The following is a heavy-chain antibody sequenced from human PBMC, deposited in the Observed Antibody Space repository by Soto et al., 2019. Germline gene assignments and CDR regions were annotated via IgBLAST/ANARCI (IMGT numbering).Heavy chain of an antibody. Sequence: EVQLVESGGGLVKPGGSLRLSCAASGFTFSSYSMNWVRQAPGKGLEWVSSISSSSYIYYADSVKGRFTISRDNAKNSLYLQMNSLRAEDTAVYYCAREEGDGYYDYWGQGTLVTVSS. D-gene: IGHD3-10*01. CDR1: GFTFSSYS. J-gene: IGHJ4*02. CDR2: ISSSSYI. CDR3: AREEGDGYYDY. V-gene: IGHV3-21*01.